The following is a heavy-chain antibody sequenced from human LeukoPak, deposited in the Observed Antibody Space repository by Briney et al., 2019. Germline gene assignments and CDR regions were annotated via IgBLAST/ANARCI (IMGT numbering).Heavy chain of an antibody. Sequence: SETLSLTCTVSGGSISSGGYYWNWIRQHPGKGLEWIGYIYYSGSTYYNPSLKSRVTISVDTSKNQFSLKLSSVTAADTAVYYCASSPSSTLYYFDYWGQGTLVTVSS. CDR3: ASSPSSTLYYFDY. J-gene: IGHJ4*02. V-gene: IGHV4-31*03. CDR1: GGSISSGGYY. D-gene: IGHD2-2*01. CDR2: IYYSGST.